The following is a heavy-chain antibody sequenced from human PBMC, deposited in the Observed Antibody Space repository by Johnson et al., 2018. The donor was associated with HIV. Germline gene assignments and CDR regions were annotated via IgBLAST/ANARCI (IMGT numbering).Heavy chain of an antibody. V-gene: IGHV3-20*04. CDR3: AKSPGKDHGGNSGAFDI. J-gene: IGHJ3*02. Sequence: VQLVESGGGVVRPGGSLRLSCAASGFNFDDYGMNWVRQVPGEGLEWVSGIKGNGDSTGYADSVKGRFTISRDNSKNTLYLQMSSLRAEDTAVYYCAKSPGKDHGGNSGAFDIWGQGTMVTVSS. CDR2: IKGNGDST. CDR1: GFNFDDYG. D-gene: IGHD4-23*01.